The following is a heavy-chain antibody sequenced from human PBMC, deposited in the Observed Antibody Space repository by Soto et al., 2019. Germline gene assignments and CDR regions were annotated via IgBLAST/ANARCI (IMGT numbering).Heavy chain of an antibody. Sequence: PSETLSLTCTVSGGSISSYYWSWIRQPPGKGLEWIGYINHSGSTNYNPSLKSRVTISVDTSKSQFSLKLSSVTAADTAVYYCARGGYYGSGSYYKSFDYWGQGTLVTVSS. CDR3: ARGGYYGSGSYYKSFDY. J-gene: IGHJ4*02. CDR2: INHSGST. V-gene: IGHV4-59*12. D-gene: IGHD3-10*01. CDR1: GGSISSYY.